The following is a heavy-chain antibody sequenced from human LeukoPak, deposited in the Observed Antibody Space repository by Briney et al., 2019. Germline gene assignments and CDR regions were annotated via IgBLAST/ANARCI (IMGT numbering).Heavy chain of an antibody. CDR1: GFTFSSYS. Sequence: SGGSLRLSCAASGFTFSSYSMNWVRQAPGKGLEWVSSISSSSSYIYYADSVKGRFTISRDNAKNSLYLQMNSLRAEDTAVYYCARDLTAGPTTDYFDYWGQGTLVTVSS. V-gene: IGHV3-21*01. D-gene: IGHD1-26*01. CDR2: ISSSSSYI. CDR3: ARDLTAGPTTDYFDY. J-gene: IGHJ4*02.